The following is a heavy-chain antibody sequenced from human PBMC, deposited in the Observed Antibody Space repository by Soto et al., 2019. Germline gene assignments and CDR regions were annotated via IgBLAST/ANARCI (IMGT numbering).Heavy chain of an antibody. Sequence: PGESLKISCKGSGYSFTSYWISWVRQMPGKGLEWMGRIDPSDSYTNYSPSFQGHVTISADKSITTAYLQWSSLKASDTAMYYCAIHSTGYEDSWGQGTLVTVSS. D-gene: IGHD5-12*01. CDR1: GYSFTSYW. CDR2: IDPSDSYT. CDR3: AIHSTGYEDS. J-gene: IGHJ5*02. V-gene: IGHV5-10-1*01.